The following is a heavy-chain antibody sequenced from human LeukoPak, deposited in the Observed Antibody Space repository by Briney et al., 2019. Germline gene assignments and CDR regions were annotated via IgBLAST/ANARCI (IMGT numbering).Heavy chain of an antibody. D-gene: IGHD5-18*01. CDR3: AGGYSYGSTYYYMDV. J-gene: IGHJ6*03. V-gene: IGHV4-59*01. CDR2: IYYSGST. Sequence: PSETLSLTCTVSGGSISSYYWSWIRQPPGKGLEWIGYIYYSGSTNYNPSLKSRVTVSVDTSKNQFSLKLSSVTAADTAVYYCAGGYSYGSTYYYMDVWGKGTTVTISS. CDR1: GGSISSYY.